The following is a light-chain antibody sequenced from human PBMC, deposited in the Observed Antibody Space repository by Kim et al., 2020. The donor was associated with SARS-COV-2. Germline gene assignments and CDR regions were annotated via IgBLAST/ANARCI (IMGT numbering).Light chain of an antibody. V-gene: IGKV1D-16*01. CDR2: DAS. J-gene: IGKJ4*01. CDR3: QQYKTYPLA. Sequence: ASVRDRVTITCRASQNIHNWLAWYQQKPEKAPKPLIYDASRLQSGVPSRFSGSGSGTHFTLTISSLQPEDFATYYCQQYKTYPLAFGGGTKVDIK. CDR1: QNIHNW.